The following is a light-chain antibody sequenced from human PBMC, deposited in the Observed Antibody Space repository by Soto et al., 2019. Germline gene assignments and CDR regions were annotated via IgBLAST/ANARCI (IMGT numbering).Light chain of an antibody. V-gene: IGKV1-39*01. J-gene: IGKJ5*01. CDR3: QQSYSVPIT. Sequence: DIQMTQSPSSLSASVGDRVTITCRASQSISSHLNWYRQKPGKAPKFLIHAASSLQSGVPSRFSGSGSGTDFTLTINSLQPEDFATYYCQQSYSVPITFGQGTRLEIK. CDR1: QSISSH. CDR2: AAS.